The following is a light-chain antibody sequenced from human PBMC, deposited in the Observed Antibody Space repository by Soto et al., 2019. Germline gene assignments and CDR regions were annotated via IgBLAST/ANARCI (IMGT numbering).Light chain of an antibody. V-gene: IGKV3-20*01. CDR3: QQFSSYPLT. Sequence: EIVLTQSPDTLSLSPGESSTLSCRASQSVRSSYLAWYQQKPGQAPRLLIYDASSRATGIPDRFSGGGSGTDFTLTISRLEPEDFAVYYCQQFSSYPLTFGGGTKVDI. CDR1: QSVRSSY. J-gene: IGKJ4*01. CDR2: DAS.